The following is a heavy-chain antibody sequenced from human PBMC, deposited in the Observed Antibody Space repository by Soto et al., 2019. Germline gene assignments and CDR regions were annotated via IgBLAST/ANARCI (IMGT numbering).Heavy chain of an antibody. Sequence: QVQLVQSGAEVKKPGSSVKVSCKSSGGTFSNSPISWVRQAPGQGLEWMGGVIPLFRTANYAQKFQGRVTITADESTNTVYMELSSLRSRDTAVYYCARSRCVVGVTEGYYGMDVWGQGTTVTVAS. CDR2: VIPLFRTA. CDR1: GGTFSNSP. V-gene: IGHV1-69*12. D-gene: IGHD2-15*01. CDR3: ARSRCVVGVTEGYYGMDV. J-gene: IGHJ6*02.